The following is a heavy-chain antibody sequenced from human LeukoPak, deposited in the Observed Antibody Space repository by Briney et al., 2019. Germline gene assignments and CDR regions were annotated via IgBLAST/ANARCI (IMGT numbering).Heavy chain of an antibody. D-gene: IGHD3-22*01. CDR1: GGSISSYY. Sequence: SETLSLTCTVSGGSISSYYWSWIRQPPGKGLEWIGYIYYSGSTNYNPSLKSRVTISVETSKNQFSLKLSSVTAADTAVHYCVRVHVNSGYYFGDAFDIWGQGTMVTVSS. J-gene: IGHJ3*02. CDR2: IYYSGST. CDR3: VRVHVNSGYYFGDAFDI. V-gene: IGHV4-59*08.